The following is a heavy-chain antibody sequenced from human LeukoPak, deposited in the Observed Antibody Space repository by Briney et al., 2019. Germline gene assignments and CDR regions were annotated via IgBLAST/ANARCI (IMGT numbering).Heavy chain of an antibody. CDR3: ARGSGWYCSNSECYTGNFDY. CDR1: GFTFSSYS. V-gene: IGHV3-48*04. CDR2: ISSSSSTI. D-gene: IGHD2-8*01. J-gene: IGHJ4*02. Sequence: GGSLRLSCAASGFTFSSYSMNWVRQAPGKGLEWVSYISSSSSTIYYADSVKGRFTISRGNAKNTLYLQMNGLGSEDTAVYYCARGSGWYCSNSECYTGNFDYWGQGTLVTVSS.